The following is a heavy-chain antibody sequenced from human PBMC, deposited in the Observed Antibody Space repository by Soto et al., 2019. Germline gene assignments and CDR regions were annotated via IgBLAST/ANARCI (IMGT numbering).Heavy chain of an antibody. J-gene: IGHJ4*02. CDR3: ARVAPEYSSTPRRFDF. CDR1: GFTFGIYA. V-gene: IGHV3-23*01. Sequence: GGSLRLSCAASGFTFGIYAMSWVRQSPGKGLEWVSSISGSGGSIYYAHSVKGRFTISRDKTKNTLDLQMNSLRAEDTAVYHCARVAPEYSSTPRRFDFWGQGTLVTVSS. CDR2: ISGSGGSI. D-gene: IGHD6-13*01.